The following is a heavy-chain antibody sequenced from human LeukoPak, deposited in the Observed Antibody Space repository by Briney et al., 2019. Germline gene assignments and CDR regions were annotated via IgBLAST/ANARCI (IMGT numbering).Heavy chain of an antibody. V-gene: IGHV6-1*01. CDR2: TYYRSKWYN. D-gene: IGHD3-9*01. CDR1: GDSVSSNSAA. Sequence: SQTLSLTCAISGDSVSSNSAAWNWIRQSPSRGLEWLGRTYYRSKWYNDYAVSVKSRITINPDTSKNQFSLQLNSVTPEDTAVYYCARGPHLYFDWLHSYYYYYYMDVWGKGTTVTISS. CDR3: ARGPHLYFDWLHSYYYYYYMDV. J-gene: IGHJ6*03.